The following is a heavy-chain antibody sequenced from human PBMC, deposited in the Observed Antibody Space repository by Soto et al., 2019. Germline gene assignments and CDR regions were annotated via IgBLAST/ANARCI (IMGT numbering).Heavy chain of an antibody. CDR1: GYTLTELS. J-gene: IGHJ4*02. CDR2: FDPEDGET. V-gene: IGHV1-24*01. D-gene: IGHD4-17*01. Sequence: ASVKVSGKVSGYTLTELSMHWVRQAPGKGLEWMGGFDPEDGETIYAQKFQGRVTMTEDTSTDTAYMELSSLRSEDTAVYYCATDLSPRYGDYYFDYWGQGTLVTVSS. CDR3: ATDLSPRYGDYYFDY.